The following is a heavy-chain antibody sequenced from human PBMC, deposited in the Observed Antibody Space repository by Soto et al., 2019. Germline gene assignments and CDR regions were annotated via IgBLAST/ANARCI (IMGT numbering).Heavy chain of an antibody. Sequence: PGGSLRLSCAASGFTVSSNYMSWVRQAPGKGLEWVSVIYSGGSTYYADSVKGRFTISRDNSKNTLYLQMNSLRAEDTAVYYCARETRLYYDILTGYQSTYYYYYGMDVWGQGTTVTVSS. V-gene: IGHV3-66*01. J-gene: IGHJ6*02. CDR1: GFTVSSNY. CDR3: ARETRLYYDILTGYQSTYYYYYGMDV. CDR2: IYSGGST. D-gene: IGHD3-9*01.